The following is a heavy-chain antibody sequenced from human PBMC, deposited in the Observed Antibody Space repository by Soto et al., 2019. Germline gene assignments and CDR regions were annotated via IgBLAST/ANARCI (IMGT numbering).Heavy chain of an antibody. Sequence: LSLTCAVYGGSFSGYYWSWIRQPPGKGLEWIGEINHSGSTNYNPSLKSRVTISVDTSKNQFSLKLSSVTAADTAVYYCARGSQLQYYDFWSGFVYYGMDVWGQGTTVTV. V-gene: IGHV4-34*01. CDR2: INHSGST. CDR1: GGSFSGYY. D-gene: IGHD3-3*01. CDR3: ARGSQLQYYDFWSGFVYYGMDV. J-gene: IGHJ6*02.